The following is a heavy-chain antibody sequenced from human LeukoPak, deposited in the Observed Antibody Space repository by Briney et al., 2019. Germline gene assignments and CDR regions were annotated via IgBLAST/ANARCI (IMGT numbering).Heavy chain of an antibody. J-gene: IGHJ5*02. D-gene: IGHD3-10*01. CDR3: ARDTVGITMVRGGNNWFDP. CDR1: GGTFSSYA. Sequence: SVKVSCKASGGTFSSYAISWVRQAPGQGLEWMGGVIPIFGTANYAQKFQGRVTITADKSTSTAYMELSSLRSEDTAVYYCARDTVGITMVRGGNNWFDPWGQGTLVTVSS. V-gene: IGHV1-69*06. CDR2: VIPIFGTA.